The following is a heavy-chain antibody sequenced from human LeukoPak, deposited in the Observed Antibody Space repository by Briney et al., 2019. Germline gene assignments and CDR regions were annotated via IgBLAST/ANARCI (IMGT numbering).Heavy chain of an antibody. V-gene: IGHV3-7*01. CDR2: IKQDGSEK. CDR1: GFTFSRYW. J-gene: IGHJ4*02. Sequence: GGSLRLSCAASGFTFSRYWMGWVRQAPGKGPEWVANIKQDGSEKYYVDSVKGRFAISRDNAKNSLYLQMNSLRAEDTAVYYCARDKIEGATNFDYWGQGTLVTVSS. CDR3: ARDKIEGATNFDY. D-gene: IGHD1-26*01.